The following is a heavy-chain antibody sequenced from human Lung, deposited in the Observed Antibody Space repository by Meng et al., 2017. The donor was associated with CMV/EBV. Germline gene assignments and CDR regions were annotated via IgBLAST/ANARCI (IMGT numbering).Heavy chain of an antibody. J-gene: IGHJ4*02. CDR1: VVSITSNIR. V-gene: IGHV4-4*03. Sequence: QVQLQESGPGLVKPPGTLSLTSSVSVVSITSNIRRTGVRQPPGKGLEWIGDIDDSGSTNYNPSLNSRISISLDKSKNHFSLKVNSVTAADTAVYYCARGKQDAWELLAYWGQGALVTVSS. CDR2: IDDSGST. CDR3: ARGKQDAWELLAY. D-gene: IGHD1-26*01.